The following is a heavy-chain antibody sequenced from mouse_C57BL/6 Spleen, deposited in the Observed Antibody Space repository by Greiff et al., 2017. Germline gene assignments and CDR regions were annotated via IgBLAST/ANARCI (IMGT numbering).Heavy chain of an antibody. CDR1: GYTFTSYW. V-gene: IGHV1-61*01. D-gene: IGHD3-1*01. CDR3: ARGGHSSGYPYYFDY. Sequence: VQLQQPGAELVRPGSSVKLSCKASGYTFTSYWMDWVKQRPGQGLEWIGNIYPSDSETHYNQKFKDKATLTVDKSSSTAYMQLSSLTSEDSAVYYCARGGHSSGYPYYFDYWGQGTTLTVSS. J-gene: IGHJ2*01. CDR2: IYPSDSET.